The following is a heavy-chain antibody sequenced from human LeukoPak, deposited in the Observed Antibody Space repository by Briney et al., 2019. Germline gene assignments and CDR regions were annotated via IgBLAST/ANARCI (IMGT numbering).Heavy chain of an antibody. J-gene: IGHJ4*02. D-gene: IGHD6-19*01. V-gene: IGHV3-21*01. CDR1: GFTFSSYS. CDR3: ESDSSVAGPYYFDY. Sequence: GGSLRLSCAASGFTFSSYSMNWVRQAPGKGLEGVSSISSSISYIFYADSVEGRFTIARDNAKNSVYLQMNSLRAEDTAVSSCESDSSVAGPYYFDYWGQGTLVTVSS. CDR2: ISSSISYI.